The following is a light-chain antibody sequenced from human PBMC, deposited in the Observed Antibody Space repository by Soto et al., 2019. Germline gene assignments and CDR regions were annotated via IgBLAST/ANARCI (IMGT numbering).Light chain of an antibody. Sequence: VLTKPPSVSGAPGQRVTISCTGSSCNIGAGYDVHWYQQLPGTAPKLLIYGNSNRPSGVPDRFSGSKSGTSASLAITGLQAEDEADYYCQSYDSSLSGYVFGTGTKVTVL. CDR2: GNS. V-gene: IGLV1-40*01. CDR1: SCNIGAGYD. CDR3: QSYDSSLSGYV. J-gene: IGLJ1*01.